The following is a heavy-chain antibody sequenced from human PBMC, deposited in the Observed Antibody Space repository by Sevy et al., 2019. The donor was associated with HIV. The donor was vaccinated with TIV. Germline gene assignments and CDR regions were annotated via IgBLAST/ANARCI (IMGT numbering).Heavy chain of an antibody. CDR1: GFTFSTYA. J-gene: IGHJ6*02. V-gene: IGHV3-30-3*01. CDR3: ARSLSPNKGIYYDYGMDV. Sequence: GGSLRLSCAASGFTFSTYAMHWVRQAPGKGLEWVALISYDGSNKYYADSVKGRFTISRDNSENTLYLQMNSLRAEDTSVNYCARSLSPNKGIYYDYGMDVWGQGTTVTVSS. CDR2: ISYDGSNK.